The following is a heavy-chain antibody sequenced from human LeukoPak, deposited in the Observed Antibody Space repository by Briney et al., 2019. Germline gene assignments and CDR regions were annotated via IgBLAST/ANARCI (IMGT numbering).Heavy chain of an antibody. D-gene: IGHD6-19*01. Sequence: SQTLSPTCAVSGGSISSGGYSWSWIRQPAGKGLEWIGRIYTSGSTNYNPSLKSRATMSVDTSKNQFSLKLSSVTAADTAVYYCARAKGIAVAGQIFDYWGQGTLVTVSS. V-gene: IGHV4-61*02. CDR3: ARAKGIAVAGQIFDY. J-gene: IGHJ4*02. CDR1: GGSISSGGYS. CDR2: IYTSGST.